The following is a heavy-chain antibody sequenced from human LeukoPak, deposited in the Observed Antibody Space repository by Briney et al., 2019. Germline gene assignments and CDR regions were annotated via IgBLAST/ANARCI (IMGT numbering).Heavy chain of an antibody. CDR1: GYTFTGYY. Sequence: GASVKVSCKASGYTFTGYYMHWVRQAPGQGLEWMGWINPNSGGTNYAQKFQGRVTMTRDTSISTAYMELSRLRSDDTAVYYCARLLRYFDWPHDAFDIWGQGTMVTVSS. CDR2: INPNSGGT. CDR3: ARLLRYFDWPHDAFDI. V-gene: IGHV1-2*02. D-gene: IGHD3-9*01. J-gene: IGHJ3*02.